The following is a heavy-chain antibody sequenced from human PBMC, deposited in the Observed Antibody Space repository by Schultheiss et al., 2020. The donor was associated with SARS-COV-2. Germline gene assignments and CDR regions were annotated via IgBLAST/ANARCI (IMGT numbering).Heavy chain of an antibody. J-gene: IGHJ3*02. V-gene: IGHV4-31*03. D-gene: IGHD6-19*01. Sequence: SQTLSLTCTVSGGSISSGGYYWSWIRQHPGKGLEWIGYIYYSGSTNYNPSLKSRVTISVDTSKNQFSLKLSSVTAADTAVYYCARERRSSGWGAGDAFDIWGQGTMVTVSS. CDR2: IYYSGST. CDR1: GGSISSGGYY. CDR3: ARERRSSGWGAGDAFDI.